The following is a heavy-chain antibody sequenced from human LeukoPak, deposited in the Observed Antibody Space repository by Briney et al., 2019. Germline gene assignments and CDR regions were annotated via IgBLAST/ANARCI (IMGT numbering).Heavy chain of an antibody. D-gene: IGHD1-20*01. CDR3: ARSGYNWNYDYYYYMDV. J-gene: IGHJ6*03. V-gene: IGHV1-69*05. CDR2: IIPIFGTA. CDR1: GGTFSSYA. Sequence: ASVKVSCKASGGTFSSYAISWVRQAPGQGLEWMGGIIPIFGTANYTQKFQGRVTITTDESMELSSLRSEDTAVYYCARSGYNWNYDYYYYMDVWGKGTTVTVSS.